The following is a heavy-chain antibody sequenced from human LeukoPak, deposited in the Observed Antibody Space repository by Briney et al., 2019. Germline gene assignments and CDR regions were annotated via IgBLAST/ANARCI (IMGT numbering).Heavy chain of an antibody. CDR1: GFTFSSYT. CDR3: ARVPPYSGSYYTY. D-gene: IGHD1-26*01. Sequence: PGGSLRLSCAASGFTFSSYTMNWVRQAPGKGLEWVSAISGSGGSTYYADSVKGRFTISRDNAKNSLYLQMNSLRAEDTAVYYYARVPPYSGSYYTYWGQGTLLTVSS. CDR2: ISGSGGST. V-gene: IGHV3-23*01. J-gene: IGHJ4*02.